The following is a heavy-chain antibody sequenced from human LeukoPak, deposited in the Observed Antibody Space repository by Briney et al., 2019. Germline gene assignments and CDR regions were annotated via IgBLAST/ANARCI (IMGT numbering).Heavy chain of an antibody. D-gene: IGHD3-22*01. Sequence: SETLSLTCTVSGGSISSGDYYWSWIRQPPGKGLEWIGYIYYSGSTYYNPSLKSRVTISVGTSKNQFSLKLSSVTAADTAVYYCARGDMFHYDSSGLDYWGQGTLVTVSS. CDR3: ARGDMFHYDSSGLDY. CDR2: IYYSGST. J-gene: IGHJ4*02. V-gene: IGHV4-30-4*01. CDR1: GGSISSGDYY.